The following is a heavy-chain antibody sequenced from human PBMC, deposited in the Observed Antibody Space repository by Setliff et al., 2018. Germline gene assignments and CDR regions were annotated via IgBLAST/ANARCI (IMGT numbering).Heavy chain of an antibody. Sequence: ASVKVSCKASGYTFTTYAMGWMRQIPGQGLEWMGWISGSTDNTNYAQKFRGRVTLTKDTSTNTKYMELRSLRSDDTAMYYCARDTHQWDPLYFDSWGQGTLVTVSS. CDR1: GYTFTTYA. D-gene: IGHD1-26*01. J-gene: IGHJ4*02. V-gene: IGHV1-18*01. CDR3: ARDTHQWDPLYFDS. CDR2: ISGSTDNT.